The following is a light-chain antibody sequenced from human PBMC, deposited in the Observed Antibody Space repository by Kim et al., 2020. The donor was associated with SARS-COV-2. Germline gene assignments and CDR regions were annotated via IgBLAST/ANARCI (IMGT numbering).Light chain of an antibody. Sequence: LSPGESVTLPCRATQSVSSTNLAWYHQRPGQAPRLLIYATSTRAKGIPDRFSGSGSGTDFTLTISRLEPEDFAVYYCQQYDNSLYTFGQGTKLEI. CDR2: ATS. CDR3: QQYDNSLYT. V-gene: IGKV3-20*01. J-gene: IGKJ2*01. CDR1: QSVSSTN.